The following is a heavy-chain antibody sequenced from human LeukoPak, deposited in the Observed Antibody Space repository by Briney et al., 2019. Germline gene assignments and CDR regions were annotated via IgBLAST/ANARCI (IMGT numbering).Heavy chain of an antibody. CDR3: ARDRYYGDHTQVDY. CDR2: ISSSSSYI. Sequence: GGSLRLSCAASGFTVYMSWVRQAPGKGLEWVSSISSSSSYIYYADSVKGRFTISRDNAKNSLYLQMNSLRAEDTAVYYCARDRYYGDHTQVDYWGQGTLVTVSS. V-gene: IGHV3-21*01. CDR1: GFTVY. J-gene: IGHJ4*02. D-gene: IGHD4-17*01.